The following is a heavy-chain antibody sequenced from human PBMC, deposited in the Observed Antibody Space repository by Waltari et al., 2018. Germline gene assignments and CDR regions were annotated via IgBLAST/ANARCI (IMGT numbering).Heavy chain of an antibody. CDR2: IYPYNGNT. CDR3: ARDDVDSSNFGGF. Sequence: QLVQSGAEVKKPGASVKVSCKASGYIFSNYGITWVRKAPGQGLEWMGWIYPYNGNTKYEQNFQGRVTMTTDTATTTAYMGIRSLRSDDTAIYYCARDDVDSSNFGGFWGQGTLVTVSS. V-gene: IGHV1-18*01. D-gene: IGHD6-13*01. J-gene: IGHJ4*02. CDR1: GYIFSNYG.